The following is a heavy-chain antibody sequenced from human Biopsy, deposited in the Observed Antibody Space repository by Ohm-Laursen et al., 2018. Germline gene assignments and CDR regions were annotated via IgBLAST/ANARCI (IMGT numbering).Heavy chain of an antibody. Sequence: AASVKVSCKSPTGTFNSYGIIWVRQAPGQGLEWMGRIIPILRTTAYAQTFLGRVTITADSPTSTVDMELTSLTSDDTAVYYCARDALGGGSYRFFYWGQGSLVTVSS. CDR1: TGTFNSYG. D-gene: IGHD1-26*01. V-gene: IGHV1-69*11. CDR3: ARDALGGGSYRFFY. J-gene: IGHJ4*02. CDR2: IIPILRTT.